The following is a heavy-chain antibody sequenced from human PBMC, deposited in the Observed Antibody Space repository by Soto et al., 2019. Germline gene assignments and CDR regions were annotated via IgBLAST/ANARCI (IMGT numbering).Heavy chain of an antibody. V-gene: IGHV3-64*01. CDR2: ISSNGGST. CDR1: GFTFSSYA. Sequence: EVQLVESGGGLVQPGGSLRLSCAASGFTFSSYAMHWVRQAPGKGLEYVSAISSNGGSTYYANSVKGRFTISRDNSKNTLYLQMGSLRAEDMAVYYCAREDNWNYLYNYWGQRTLVTVSS. D-gene: IGHD1-7*01. J-gene: IGHJ4*02. CDR3: AREDNWNYLYNY.